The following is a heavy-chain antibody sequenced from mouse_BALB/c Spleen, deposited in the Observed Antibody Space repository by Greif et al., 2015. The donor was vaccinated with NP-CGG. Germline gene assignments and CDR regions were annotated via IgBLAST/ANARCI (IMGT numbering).Heavy chain of an antibody. CDR1: GFTFSSYA. CDR3: AKFSTTATFAY. CDR2: ISSGGST. J-gene: IGHJ3*01. D-gene: IGHD1-2*01. Sequence: EVMLVESGGGLVKPGGSLRLSCAASGFTFSSYAMSWVRQTPEKRLEWVASISSGGSTYYPDSVKGRFTISRDNARNILYLQMSSLRSEDTAMYYCAKFSTTATFAYWGQGTLVTVSA. V-gene: IGHV5-6-5*01.